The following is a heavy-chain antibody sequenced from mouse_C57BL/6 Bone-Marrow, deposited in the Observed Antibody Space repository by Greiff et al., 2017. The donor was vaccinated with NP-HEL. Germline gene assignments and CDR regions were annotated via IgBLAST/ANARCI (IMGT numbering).Heavy chain of an antibody. CDR3: ARLRDYYYGSSSYYFDY. CDR1: GYAFTNYL. D-gene: IGHD1-1*01. CDR2: INPGSGGT. J-gene: IGHJ2*01. Sequence: QVQLQQSGAELVRPGTSVKVSCKASGYAFTNYLIEWVKQRPGQGLEWIGVINPGSGGTNYNEKFKGKATLTADKSSSTAYMQLSSLTSEDSAVYFCARLRDYYYGSSSYYFDYWGQGTTLTVSS. V-gene: IGHV1-54*01.